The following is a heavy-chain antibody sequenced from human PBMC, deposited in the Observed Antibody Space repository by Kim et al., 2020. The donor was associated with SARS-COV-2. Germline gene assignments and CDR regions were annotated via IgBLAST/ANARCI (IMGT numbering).Heavy chain of an antibody. D-gene: IGHD6-19*01. CDR2: I. V-gene: IGHV3-48*02. Sequence: IHYARSVKGSLTISRDNDKDSIYLQMSNLRNEDTAVYYCARRDGGWFNFWGQGTLVTVSS. CDR3: ARRDGGWFNF. J-gene: IGHJ4*02.